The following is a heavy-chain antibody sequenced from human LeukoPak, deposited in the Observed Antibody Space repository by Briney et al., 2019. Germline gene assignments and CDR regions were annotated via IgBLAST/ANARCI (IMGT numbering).Heavy chain of an antibody. CDR3: ARGSTYYDSSGQVPFDY. Sequence: GGSLRLSCAASGFTFSTYSMNWVRQAPGKGLEWVSYISSSSSTIYYADSVKGRFTISRDNAKNSLYPQMNSLRAEDTAVYYCARGSTYYDSSGQVPFDYWGQGTLVTVSS. CDR1: GFTFSTYS. J-gene: IGHJ4*02. D-gene: IGHD3-22*01. CDR2: ISSSSSTI. V-gene: IGHV3-48*01.